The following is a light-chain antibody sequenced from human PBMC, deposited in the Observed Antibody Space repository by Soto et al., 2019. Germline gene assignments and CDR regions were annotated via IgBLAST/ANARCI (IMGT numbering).Light chain of an antibody. CDR1: QYVSGSF. J-gene: IGKJ5*01. CDR2: GAS. CDR3: QQRYNWPIT. V-gene: IGKV3D-20*02. Sequence: ELTQSPGTLSLSPGERATLSCRASQYVSGSFLAWIQQKPGLAPRLLIYGASSRATGIPDRFSGSGSGTDFTLTISRLEPEDFSVYYCQQRYNWPITFGQGTRLEI.